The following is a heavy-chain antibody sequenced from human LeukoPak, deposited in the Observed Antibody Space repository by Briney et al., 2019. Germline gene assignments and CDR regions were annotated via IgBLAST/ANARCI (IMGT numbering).Heavy chain of an antibody. Sequence: SEPLSLTCSVSGDSISSFYWNWIRPSPGRGLEWIGTIHYSGSSIYNPSLRSRVTMSIDTSKKQFFLKLRSVTAADTAVYYCARGRGGSSGYYGDNDAFDIWGQGTMVTVSS. D-gene: IGHD3-22*01. CDR1: GDSISSFY. V-gene: IGHV4-59*08. CDR3: ARGRGGSSGYYGDNDAFDI. CDR2: IHYSGSS. J-gene: IGHJ3*02.